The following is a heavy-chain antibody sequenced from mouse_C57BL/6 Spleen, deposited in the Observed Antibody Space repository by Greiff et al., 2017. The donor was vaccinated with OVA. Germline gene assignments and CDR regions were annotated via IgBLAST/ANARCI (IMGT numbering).Heavy chain of an antibody. D-gene: IGHD2-4*01. CDR3: ARLGDYDPYYYAMDY. J-gene: IGHJ4*01. CDR2: INPNNGGT. CDR1: GYTFTDYY. Sequence: VQLQQSGPELVKPGASVKISCKASGYTFTDYYMNWVKQSHGKSLEWIGDINPNNGGTSYNQKFKGKATLTVDKSSSTAYMELRSLTSEDSAVYYCARLGDYDPYYYAMDYWGQGTSVTVSS. V-gene: IGHV1-26*01.